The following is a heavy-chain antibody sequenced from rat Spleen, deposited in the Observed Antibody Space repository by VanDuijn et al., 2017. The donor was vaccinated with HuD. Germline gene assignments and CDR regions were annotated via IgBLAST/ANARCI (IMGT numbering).Heavy chain of an antibody. CDR3: AKDTGNNYYWYFDF. D-gene: IGHD1-10*01. V-gene: IGHV5-31*01. CDR2: ITNSGGST. J-gene: IGHJ1*01. Sequence: EVQLVESGGGLVQPGRSLKLSCVASGFTFNNYWMTWIRQAPGKGLEWVASITNSGGSTYYRDSVKGRFTISRDDGKSTLYLEMDSLRSEDTATYYCAKDTGNNYYWYFDFWGPGTMVTVSS. CDR1: GFTFNNYW.